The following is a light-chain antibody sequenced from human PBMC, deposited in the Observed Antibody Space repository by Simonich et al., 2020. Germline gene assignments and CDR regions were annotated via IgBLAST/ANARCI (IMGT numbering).Light chain of an antibody. CDR3: QQYNSYST. CDR1: QSISSW. Sequence: DIQMTQSPSSVSASVGDRVTITCRAIQSISSWLAWYQQKPGKAPKLLIYKASSLESGVPSRFSGSGSGTEFTLTISSLQPDDFATYYCQQYNSYSTFGQGTKVEIK. V-gene: IGKV1-5*03. CDR2: KAS. J-gene: IGKJ1*01.